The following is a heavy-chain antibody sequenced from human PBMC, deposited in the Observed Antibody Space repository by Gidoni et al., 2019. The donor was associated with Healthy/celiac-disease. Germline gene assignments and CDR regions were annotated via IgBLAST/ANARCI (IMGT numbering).Heavy chain of an antibody. CDR2: IRSKANSYAT. CDR1: GFTFSGSA. J-gene: IGHJ6*02. D-gene: IGHD1-26*01. Sequence: EVQLVESGGGLVQPGGSLKLSCAASGFTFSGSAMHWVRQASGKGLEWFGRIRSKANSYATAYAASVKGRFTISRDDSKNTAYLQMNSLKTEDTAVYYCTRPSFQWGGDYYYYYGMDVWGQGTTVTVSS. V-gene: IGHV3-73*01. CDR3: TRPSFQWGGDYYYYYGMDV.